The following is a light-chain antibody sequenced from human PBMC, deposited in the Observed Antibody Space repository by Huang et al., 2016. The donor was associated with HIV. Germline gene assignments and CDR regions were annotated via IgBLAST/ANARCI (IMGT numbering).Light chain of an antibody. CDR1: QTVLYSSNNKNY. CDR3: HQYYRSPWT. Sequence: DIVMTQSPDSLAVSLGERATINCKSSQTVLYSSNNKNYLAWYQQKPGQTPKLLIYGASTRESGVPDRFSGSGSGTDFTLTISSLQAADVAVYYCHQYYRSPWTFGQGTKVEIK. CDR2: GAS. J-gene: IGKJ1*01. V-gene: IGKV4-1*01.